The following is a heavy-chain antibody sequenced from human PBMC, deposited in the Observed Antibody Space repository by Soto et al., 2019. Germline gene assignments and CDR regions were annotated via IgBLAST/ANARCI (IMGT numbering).Heavy chain of an antibody. D-gene: IGHD6-19*01. CDR1: GYTFTSYG. CDR3: ARESSGWYLGYFDY. J-gene: IGHJ4*02. Sequence: GASVKVSCTDSGYTFTSYGISWVRQAPGQGLEWMGWISAYNGNTNYAQKLQGRVTMTTDTSTSTAYMELRSLRSDDTAVYYCARESSGWYLGYFDYWGQGTLVTVSS. CDR2: ISAYNGNT. V-gene: IGHV1-18*01.